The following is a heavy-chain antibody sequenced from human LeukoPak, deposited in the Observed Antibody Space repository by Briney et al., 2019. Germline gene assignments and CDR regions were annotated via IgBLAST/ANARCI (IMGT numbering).Heavy chain of an antibody. CDR3: ASGSAVPAANYYYYYMDV. CDR1: GGTFSSYA. CDR2: IIPIFGTA. Sequence: SVKVSCKASGGTFSSYAISWVRQAPGQGLEWMGGIIPIFGTANYAQKFQGRVTITTDESTSTAYMELSSLRSEDMAMYYCASGSAVPAANYYYYYMDVWGKGTTVTVSS. V-gene: IGHV1-69*05. J-gene: IGHJ6*03. D-gene: IGHD2-2*01.